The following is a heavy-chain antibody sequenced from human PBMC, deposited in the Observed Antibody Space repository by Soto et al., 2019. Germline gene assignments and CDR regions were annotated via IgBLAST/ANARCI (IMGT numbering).Heavy chain of an antibody. V-gene: IGHV1-2*02. CDR1: GYAFTGYY. J-gene: IGHJ4*02. Sequence: GASVKVSCKSSGYAFTGYYIHWVRRAPGQGLEWMGWINPNSGDTNYAQKFQGRVTMTRDTSFSTAYMELSSLGSDDTAVYYCATRYSYVHFWGQGTLVTVSS. CDR2: INPNSGDT. CDR3: ATRYSYVHF. D-gene: IGHD5-18*01.